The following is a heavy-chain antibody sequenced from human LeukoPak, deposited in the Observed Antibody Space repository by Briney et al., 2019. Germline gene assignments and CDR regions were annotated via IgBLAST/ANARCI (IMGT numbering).Heavy chain of an antibody. CDR3: ARDSGIAAAPLDAFDT. Sequence: SVKVSCKASGGTFSSYAISWVRQAPGQGLEWMGGIIPIFGTANYAQKFQGRVTITADESTSTAYMELSSLRSEDTAVYYCARDSGIAAAPLDAFDTWGQGTMVTVSS. CDR2: IIPIFGTA. V-gene: IGHV1-69*01. D-gene: IGHD6-13*01. J-gene: IGHJ3*02. CDR1: GGTFSSYA.